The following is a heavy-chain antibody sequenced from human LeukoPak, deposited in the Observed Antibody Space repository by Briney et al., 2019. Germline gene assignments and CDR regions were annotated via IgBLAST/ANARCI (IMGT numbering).Heavy chain of an antibody. CDR2: IYPGDSDT. CDR3: ARLLGDYDILTGYGYYFDY. V-gene: IGHV5-51*01. CDR1: GYSFTSYW. J-gene: IGHJ4*02. Sequence: GESLKISCKGSGYSFTSYWIGWVRQMPGKGLEWMGIIYPGDSDTRYGPSFQGQVTISADKSISTAYLQWSSLKASDTAMYYCARLLGDYDILTGYGYYFDYWGQGTLVTVSS. D-gene: IGHD3-9*01.